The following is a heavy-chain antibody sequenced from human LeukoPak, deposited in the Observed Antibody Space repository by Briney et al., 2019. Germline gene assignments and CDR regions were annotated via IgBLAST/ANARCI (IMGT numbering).Heavy chain of an antibody. CDR2: TGSTGVST. Sequence: GGSLRLSCAASGFTFSSYAMNWVRQAPGKGLEWVSATGSTGVSTFYADSVKGRLTVSRDNSKNTLSLHMNSLRAEDTAVYYCAKDPGVVPAHYFDYWGQGILVTVSS. V-gene: IGHV3-23*01. D-gene: IGHD2-2*01. CDR3: AKDPGVVPAHYFDY. CDR1: GFTFSSYA. J-gene: IGHJ4*02.